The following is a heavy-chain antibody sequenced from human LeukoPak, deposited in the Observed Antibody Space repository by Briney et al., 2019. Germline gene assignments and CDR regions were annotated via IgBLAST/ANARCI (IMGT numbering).Heavy chain of an antibody. D-gene: IGHD4-23*01. V-gene: IGHV4-59*08. CDR2: IYYSGST. J-gene: IGHJ4*02. CDR1: GGSISSYY. CDR3: AGGGTTVGVDY. Sequence: SETLSLTCTVSGGSISSYYWSWIRQPPGKGLEWIGYIYYSGSTNYNPSLKSRVTISVDTSKNQFSLKLSSVTAADTAVYYCAGGGTTVGVDYWGQGTLVTVSS.